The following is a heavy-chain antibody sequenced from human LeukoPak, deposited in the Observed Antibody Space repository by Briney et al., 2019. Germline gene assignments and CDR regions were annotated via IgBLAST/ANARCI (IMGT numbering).Heavy chain of an antibody. J-gene: IGHJ4*02. CDR3: ARQRVEMATAPIGDFDY. D-gene: IGHD5-24*01. CDR2: IYPGDSDT. CDR1: GYSSTSYW. V-gene: IGHV5-51*01. Sequence: GESLKISCKGSGYSSTSYWIGWVRQMPGKGLEWMGIIYPGDSDTRYSPSFQGQVTISADKSISTAYLQWSSLKASDTAMYYCARQRVEMATAPIGDFDYWGQGTLVTVSS.